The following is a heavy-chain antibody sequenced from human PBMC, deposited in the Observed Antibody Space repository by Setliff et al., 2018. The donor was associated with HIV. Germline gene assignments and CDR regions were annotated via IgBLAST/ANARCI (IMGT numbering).Heavy chain of an antibody. V-gene: IGHV3-23*01. D-gene: IGHD3-10*01. J-gene: IGHJ3*02. CDR2: IEERHDIT. Sequence: GGSLRLSCAASGFTFSIYALCWVRQAPGKGLEWVGFIEERHDITHYADSVKGRFTISRDNSKNTVYLHMNSLRAEDTAVYYCAKDSEPEYYGASASGEAFDIWGQGTRVTVSS. CDR1: GFTFSIYA. CDR3: AKDSEPEYYGASASGEAFDI.